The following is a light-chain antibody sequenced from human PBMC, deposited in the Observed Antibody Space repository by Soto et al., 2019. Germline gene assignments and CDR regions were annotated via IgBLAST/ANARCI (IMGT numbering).Light chain of an antibody. V-gene: IGKV3-20*01. Sequence: EIVLTQSPGTLSLSPGERATPSCRASQSVSSSYLARYQQKPGQAPRLLIYGASSRATGIPDRFSGSGSGTDFTLTISRLEPEDFAVYYCQQQWTFGQGTKVDIK. CDR1: QSVSSSY. CDR3: QQQWT. CDR2: GAS. J-gene: IGKJ1*01.